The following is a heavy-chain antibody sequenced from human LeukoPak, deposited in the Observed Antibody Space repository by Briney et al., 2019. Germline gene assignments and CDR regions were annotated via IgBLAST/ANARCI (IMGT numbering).Heavy chain of an antibody. CDR1: GYTFTSYG. CDR2: ISAYNGNT. V-gene: IGHV1-18*01. D-gene: IGHD3-16*01. J-gene: IGHJ3*02. CDR3: ARGRVSTAFGGVTSHAFDI. Sequence: ASVKVSCKASGYTFTSYGISWVRQAPGQGLEWMGWISAYNGNTNYAQKLQGRVTMTTDTSTSTAYMELRSLRSDDTAVYYCARGRVSTAFGGVTSHAFDIWGQGTMVTVSS.